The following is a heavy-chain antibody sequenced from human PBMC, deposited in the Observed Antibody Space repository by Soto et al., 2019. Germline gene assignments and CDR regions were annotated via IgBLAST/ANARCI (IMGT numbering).Heavy chain of an antibody. CDR2: ISYDGSNK. D-gene: IGHD6-19*01. V-gene: IGHV3-30-3*01. CDR3: ARDLLQWLVRGDFDY. CDR1: GFTFSSYA. Sequence: QVQLVESGGGVVQPGRSLRLSCAASGFTFSSYAMHWVRQAPGKGLEWVAVISYDGSNKYYADSVKGRFTISRDNSKNTLYLQMNSLRAEDTAVYYCARDLLQWLVRGDFDYWGQGTLVTVSS. J-gene: IGHJ4*02.